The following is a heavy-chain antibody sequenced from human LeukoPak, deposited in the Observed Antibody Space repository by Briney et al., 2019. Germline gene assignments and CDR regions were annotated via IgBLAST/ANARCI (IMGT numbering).Heavy chain of an antibody. CDR3: AGDSSGYYYGGY. CDR2: IYYSGST. D-gene: IGHD3-22*01. Sequence: KPSETLSLTCTVSGGSISSYYWSWIRQPPGKGLEWIGYIYYSGSTYYNPSLKSRVTISVDTSKNQFSLKLSSVTAADTAVYYCAGDSSGYYYGGYWGQGTLVTVSS. V-gene: IGHV4-30-4*01. J-gene: IGHJ4*02. CDR1: GGSISSYY.